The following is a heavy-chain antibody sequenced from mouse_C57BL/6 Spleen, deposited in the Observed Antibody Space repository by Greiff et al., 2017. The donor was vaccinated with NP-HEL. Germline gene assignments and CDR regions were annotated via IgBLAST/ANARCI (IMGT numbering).Heavy chain of an antibody. Sequence: VQLQQSGAELAKPGASVKLSCKASGYTFTSYWMHWVNQRPGQGLEWIGYINPSSGYTKYNQKFKDKATLTADKSSSTAYMQLSSLTYEDSAVYYCARSGLGRGYYFDYWGQGTTLTVSS. CDR1: GYTFTSYW. V-gene: IGHV1-7*01. D-gene: IGHD4-1*01. J-gene: IGHJ2*01. CDR3: ARSGLGRGYYFDY. CDR2: INPSSGYT.